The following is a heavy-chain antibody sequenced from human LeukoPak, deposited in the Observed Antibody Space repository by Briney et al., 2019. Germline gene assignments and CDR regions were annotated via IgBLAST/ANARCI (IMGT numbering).Heavy chain of an antibody. Sequence: PGGSLRLSCAASGFTFGNYVMSWVRQAPGKGLQWVPSINGTGRNTYYVDSVKGRFTISRDNLKNTLYLQMSSLRAEDTAVYYCASTMAEGYSSGWTSYLDYWGQGTLVTVSS. D-gene: IGHD6-19*01. CDR3: ASTMAEGYSSGWTSYLDY. V-gene: IGHV3-23*01. CDR2: INGTGRNT. J-gene: IGHJ4*02. CDR1: GFTFGNYV.